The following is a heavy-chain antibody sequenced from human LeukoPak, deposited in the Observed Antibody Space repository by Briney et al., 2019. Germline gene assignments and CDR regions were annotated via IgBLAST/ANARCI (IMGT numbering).Heavy chain of an antibody. CDR2: IHPSGSST. V-gene: IGHV1-46*01. CDR1: GYTFTNNY. D-gene: IGHD5-18*01. Sequence: ASVKISCKASGYTFTNNYMHWVRQAPGQGLEWMGVIHPSGSSTNYAQKFQGRVTMTKDTSASTVYIELSSLRAEDTAVYYCARMDVDTAMVTNYLDHWGQGTLVTVSS. CDR3: ARMDVDTAMVTNYLDH. J-gene: IGHJ4*02.